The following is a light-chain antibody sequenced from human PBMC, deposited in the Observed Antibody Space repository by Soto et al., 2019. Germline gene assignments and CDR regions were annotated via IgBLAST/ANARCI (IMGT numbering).Light chain of an antibody. CDR1: VLAKKY. CDR3: YSAADNNWV. CDR2: KDS. Sequence: SYELTQPSSVSVSPGQTARITCSGDVLAKKYARWFQQKPGQAPVLVIYKDSERPSWIPERFSGSSSGTTVTLTIIGAQVDDEADYYCYSAADNNWVFGGGTKLTVL. V-gene: IGLV3-27*01. J-gene: IGLJ3*02.